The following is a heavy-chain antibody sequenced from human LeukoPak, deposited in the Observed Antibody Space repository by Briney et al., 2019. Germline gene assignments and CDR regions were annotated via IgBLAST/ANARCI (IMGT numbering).Heavy chain of an antibody. D-gene: IGHD6-13*01. J-gene: IGHJ4*02. CDR3: ARHGASYSSRWTPIDY. CDR2: IYYSGST. Sequence: PGGSLRLSCAASGFTFSSYAMSWIRQSPGKGLEWIGSIYYSGSTYYNPSLKSRVTISADTSKNQFSLKLSSVTAADTAVYYCARHGASYSSRWTPIDYWGQGTLVTVSS. V-gene: IGHV4-39*01. CDR1: GFTFSSYA.